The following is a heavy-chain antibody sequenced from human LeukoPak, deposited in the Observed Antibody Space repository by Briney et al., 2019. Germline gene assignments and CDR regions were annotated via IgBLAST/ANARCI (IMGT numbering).Heavy chain of an antibody. Sequence: GGSLRLSCGASGFSFTNYAMSWVRQAPGKGLESVSDISSTGGTTAYADSVKGRFTISRGNSRNTLYLQMNSLRAEDTAVYYCARVDRYGTTWYGRVDYWGQGTLVTVSS. D-gene: IGHD6-13*01. CDR3: ARVDRYGTTWYGRVDY. CDR1: GFSFTNYA. J-gene: IGHJ4*02. CDR2: ISSTGGTT. V-gene: IGHV3-23*01.